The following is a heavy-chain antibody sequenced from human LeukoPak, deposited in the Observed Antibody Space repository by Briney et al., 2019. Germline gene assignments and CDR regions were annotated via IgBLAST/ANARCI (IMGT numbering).Heavy chain of an antibody. CDR1: GGSISSGGYY. CDR2: IYYSGST. Sequence: PSETLSLTCTVSGGSISSGGYYWSLIRQHPGKGLEWIGYIYYSGSTYYNPSLKSRLTITVDTSKNQFSLKLSSVTAADTAVYYCARGPYSGYYYDYWGQGTLVTVSS. J-gene: IGHJ4*02. V-gene: IGHV4-31*03. CDR3: ARGPYSGYYYDY. D-gene: IGHD3-22*01.